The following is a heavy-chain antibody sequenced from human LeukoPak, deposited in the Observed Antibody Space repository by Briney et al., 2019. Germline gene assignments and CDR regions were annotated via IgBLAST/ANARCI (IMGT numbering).Heavy chain of an antibody. Sequence: GGSLRLSCTASGFTFSSYAMYWVRQAPGKGLEWVSGIFGSGGSTHYADSVKGRFTISRDNSKNTVYLQMNSLRAEDTAVYYCAKTTTGYSSGRFPGWPVDYWGQGTLVTVSS. D-gene: IGHD6-19*01. CDR3: AKTTTGYSSGRFPGWPVDY. CDR2: IFGSGGST. CDR1: GFTFSSYA. J-gene: IGHJ4*02. V-gene: IGHV3-23*01.